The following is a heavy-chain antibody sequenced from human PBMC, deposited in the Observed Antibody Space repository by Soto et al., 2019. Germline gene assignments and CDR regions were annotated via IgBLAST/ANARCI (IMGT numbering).Heavy chain of an antibody. CDR2: ISSTGSYT. J-gene: IGHJ4*02. D-gene: IGHD3-3*02. Sequence: GGSLRLSCTASGFTFNDYYMTWFRRAPGTGLEWVSYISSTGSYTNYADSVKGRFTISRDNAKNSLYLQMDSPRDEDTAVYYCARDPSIRSPPDFWGRGTLVTVSS. CDR1: GFTFNDYY. V-gene: IGHV3-11*05. CDR3: ARDPSIRSPPDF.